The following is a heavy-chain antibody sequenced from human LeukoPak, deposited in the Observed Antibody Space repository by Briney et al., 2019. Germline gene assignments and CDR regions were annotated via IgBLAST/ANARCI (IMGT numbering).Heavy chain of an antibody. CDR3: ARDSITGTPEDPYYFDY. Sequence: SVKVSCKASGGTFSSYAISWVRQAPGQGLEWMGGIIPIFGTANYAQKFQGRVTITTDESTSTAYMELSSLRSEDTAVYYCARDSITGTPEDPYYFDYWGQGTLVTVSP. D-gene: IGHD1-7*01. CDR2: IIPIFGTA. J-gene: IGHJ4*02. V-gene: IGHV1-69*05. CDR1: GGTFSSYA.